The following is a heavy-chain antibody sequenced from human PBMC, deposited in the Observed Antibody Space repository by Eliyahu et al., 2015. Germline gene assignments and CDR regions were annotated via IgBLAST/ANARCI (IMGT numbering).Heavy chain of an antibody. D-gene: IGHD5-18*01. CDR3: SGYAYI. J-gene: IGHJ4*02. CDR1: GLTFTNAW. V-gene: IGHV3-15*01. CDR2: IKSKAAGGTA. Sequence: EVQLVESGGGLVKPGGSLRLSCVASGLTFTNAWMSWVRQAPGKGLEWVGRIKSKAAGGTADYAAPVKGRFTISRDDSENTLHLQMNSLKIEDTAMYYCSGYAYIGGQGTLVTVSS.